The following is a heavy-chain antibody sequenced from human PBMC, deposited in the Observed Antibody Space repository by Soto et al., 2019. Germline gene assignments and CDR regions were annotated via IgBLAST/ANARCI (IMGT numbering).Heavy chain of an antibody. D-gene: IGHD6-19*01. CDR2: INPNGGST. J-gene: IGHJ3*02. CDR3: AREKWLVRRNDPFDI. V-gene: IGHV1-46*01. CDR1: GYTFINYY. Sequence: QVQLVQSGAEVKKPGASVKVSCKASGYTFINYYMHWVRQAPGQELEWMGIINPNGGSTTYAQKFQGRVTLTRDTSTNTVNMELSSLRSEDTAVYYCAREKWLVRRNDPFDIWGQGTMVTVSS.